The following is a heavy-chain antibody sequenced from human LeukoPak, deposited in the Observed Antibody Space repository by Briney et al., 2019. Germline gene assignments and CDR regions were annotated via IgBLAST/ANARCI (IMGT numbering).Heavy chain of an antibody. J-gene: IGHJ4*02. Sequence: SETLSLTCAVYGGSFSGYYWSWIRQPPGKGLEWIGEINHSGSTNYNPSLKSRVTISVDTSKNQFSLKQSSVTAADTAVYYCARGVGGAIYDYGGNYGSEFDYWGQGTLVTVSS. CDR3: ARGVGGAIYDYGGNYGSEFDY. D-gene: IGHD4-23*01. CDR2: INHSGST. V-gene: IGHV4-34*01. CDR1: GGSFSGYY.